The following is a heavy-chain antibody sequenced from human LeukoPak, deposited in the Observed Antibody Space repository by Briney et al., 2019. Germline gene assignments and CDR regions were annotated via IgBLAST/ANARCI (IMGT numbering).Heavy chain of an antibody. Sequence: SETLSLTCTVSGGSISRFYWSWIRQPPGKGLEWIGYFSYSGSTNYNPSLKSRVTMSVDTSKNQFSLKLSSVTAADTAVYYCARVVVFGVVSSDYYYYYMDVWGKGTTVTVSS. CDR3: ARVVVFGVVSSDYYYYYMDV. V-gene: IGHV4-59*12. CDR1: GGSISRFY. D-gene: IGHD3-3*01. CDR2: FSYSGST. J-gene: IGHJ6*03.